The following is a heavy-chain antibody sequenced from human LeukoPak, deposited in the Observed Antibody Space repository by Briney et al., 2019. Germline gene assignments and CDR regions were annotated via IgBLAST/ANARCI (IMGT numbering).Heavy chain of an antibody. CDR3: AISGGAFDI. V-gene: IGHV4-59*01. CDR1: GGSISSYY. Sequence: SETLSLTCTVSGGSISSYYWSWIRQPPGKGLEWLGYIYYGGSTNYNPSLTSRVTISVDTSKNQFSLKLSSVTAADTAVYYCAISGGAFDIWGQGTMVTVSS. J-gene: IGHJ3*02. CDR2: IYYGGST. D-gene: IGHD3-10*01.